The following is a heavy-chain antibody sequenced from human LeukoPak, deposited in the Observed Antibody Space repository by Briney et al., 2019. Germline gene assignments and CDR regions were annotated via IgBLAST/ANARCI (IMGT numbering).Heavy chain of an antibody. Sequence: SETLSLTCTVSGGSISSSSYYWGWIRQPPGKGLEWIGSIYYSGSTYYNPSLKSRVTISVDTSKNQFSLKLSSVTAADTAVYYCARVRYSSSWYYFDYWGQGTLVTVSS. J-gene: IGHJ4*02. CDR2: IYYSGST. CDR3: ARVRYSSSWYYFDY. V-gene: IGHV4-39*07. D-gene: IGHD6-13*01. CDR1: GGSISSSSYY.